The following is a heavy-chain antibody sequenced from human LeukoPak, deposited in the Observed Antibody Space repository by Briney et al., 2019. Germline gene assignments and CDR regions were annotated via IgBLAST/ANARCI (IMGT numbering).Heavy chain of an antibody. J-gene: IGHJ6*04. V-gene: IGHV1-69*13. CDR1: GGTFTSYA. D-gene: IGHD3-9*01. CDR2: IIPIFGKA. Sequence: ASVKVSCKASGGTFTSYAISWVRQAPGQGLEWMGGIIPIFGKANYAQKFQGRVTITADESTSTAYMELSSLRSEDTAVYYCASGKVDYDILTGSHGYGMDVWGKGTTVTVSS. CDR3: ASGKVDYDILTGSHGYGMDV.